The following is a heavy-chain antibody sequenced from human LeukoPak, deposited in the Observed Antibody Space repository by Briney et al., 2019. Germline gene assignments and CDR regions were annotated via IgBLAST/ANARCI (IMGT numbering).Heavy chain of an antibody. J-gene: IGHJ3*02. D-gene: IGHD3-3*01. CDR3: ARGGLPYYDFWSGYLGAFDI. CDR2: ISSSGSTI. Sequence: PGRSLRLSCAASGFTFSDYYMSWIRQAPGKGLEWVSYISSSGSTIYYADSVKGRFTISRDNAKNSLYLQMNSLRAEDTAVYYCARGGLPYYDFWSGYLGAFDIWGQGTMVTVSS. V-gene: IGHV3-11*04. CDR1: GFTFSDYY.